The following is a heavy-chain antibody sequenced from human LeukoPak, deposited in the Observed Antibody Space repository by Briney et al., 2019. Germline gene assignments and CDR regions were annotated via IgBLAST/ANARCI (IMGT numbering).Heavy chain of an antibody. D-gene: IGHD5-18*01. V-gene: IGHV4-31*03. CDR1: GGSISSGGYY. Sequence: SETLSLTCTVSGGSISSGGYYWSWIRQHPGKGLEWIGYIHYSGSTYYNPSLKSRVTISVDTSKNQFSLKLSSVTAADTAVYYCARVYSYGSSVVDYWGQGTLVTVSS. CDR2: IHYSGST. J-gene: IGHJ4*02. CDR3: ARVYSYGSSVVDY.